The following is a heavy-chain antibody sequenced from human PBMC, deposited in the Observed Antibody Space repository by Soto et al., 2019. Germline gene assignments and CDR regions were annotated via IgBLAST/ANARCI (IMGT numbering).Heavy chain of an antibody. J-gene: IGHJ4*02. Sequence: QVQLVECGGGVVQPGRSLRLSCAASGFTFSTYGMHWVRQAPGKGLEWVAVISYDGRNKYYADSVKGRFTISRDNSKNTLYLQMNSLRAEDTAVYYCAKDHSSGWYGGADYWGQGTLLTVSS. CDR2: ISYDGRNK. V-gene: IGHV3-30*18. CDR3: AKDHSSGWYGGADY. CDR1: GFTFSTYG. D-gene: IGHD6-19*01.